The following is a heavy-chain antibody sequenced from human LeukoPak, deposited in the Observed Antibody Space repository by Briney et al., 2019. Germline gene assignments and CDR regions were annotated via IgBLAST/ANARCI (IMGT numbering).Heavy chain of an antibody. V-gene: IGHV4-4*02. CDR2: IYLYGTT. CDR1: AGSISSSNW. D-gene: IGHD3-16*02. J-gene: IGHJ4*02. Sequence: SETLSLTCSVSAGSISSSNWWSWVRQSPVKGLEWIGEIYLYGTTNYNPSLKSRVTMSVDRSKNQFSLKLSSVTAADTAVYYCARVGDYVWGSYRNGYYFDYWGQGTLVTVSS. CDR3: ARVGDYVWGSYRNGYYFDY.